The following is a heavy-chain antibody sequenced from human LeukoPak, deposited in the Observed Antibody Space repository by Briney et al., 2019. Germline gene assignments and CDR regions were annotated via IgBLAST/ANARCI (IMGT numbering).Heavy chain of an antibody. CDR3: TRQRRYSSGWSIDWFDP. V-gene: IGHV5-51*01. J-gene: IGHJ5*02. CDR2: IYPGGSDT. Sequence: GESLQISCKGSGYSFTSYWIGWVRQMPGKGLEWMGIIYPGGSDTRYSPSFQGQVTISADRSISTAYLQWSSLKASDTAMYYCTRQRRYSSGWSIDWFDPWGQGTLVTVSS. CDR1: GYSFTSYW. D-gene: IGHD6-19*01.